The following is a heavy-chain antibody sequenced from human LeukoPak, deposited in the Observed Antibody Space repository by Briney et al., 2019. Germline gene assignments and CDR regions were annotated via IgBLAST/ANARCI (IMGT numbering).Heavy chain of an antibody. CDR2: IYYSGST. D-gene: IGHD2-2*01. Sequence: SETLSLTCTVSGGSISSYYWSWIRQPPGKGLEWIGYIYYSGSTYYNPSLKSRVTISVDTSKNQFSLKLSSVTAADTAVYYCARYCPSTSCFRKGAFDIWGQGTMVTVSS. J-gene: IGHJ3*02. V-gene: IGHV4-59*08. CDR1: GGSISSYY. CDR3: ARYCPSTSCFRKGAFDI.